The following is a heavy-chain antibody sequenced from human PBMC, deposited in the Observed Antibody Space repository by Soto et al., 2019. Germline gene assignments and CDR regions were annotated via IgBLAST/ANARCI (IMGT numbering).Heavy chain of an antibody. J-gene: IGHJ3*02. CDR1: GYTFTSYA. CDR3: ARDRRVRFLSPDAFDI. V-gene: IGHV1-3*01. CDR2: INAGNGNT. D-gene: IGHD3-3*01. Sequence: ASVKVPCKASGYTFTSYAMHWVRQAPGQRLEWMGWINAGNGNTKYSQKFQGRVTITRDTSASTAYMELSSLRSEDTAVYYCARDRRVRFLSPDAFDIWGQGTMVTVSS.